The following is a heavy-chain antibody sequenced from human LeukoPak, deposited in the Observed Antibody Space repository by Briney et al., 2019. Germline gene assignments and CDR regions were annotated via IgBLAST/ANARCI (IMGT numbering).Heavy chain of an antibody. Sequence: DSVKGRFTISRDNSKSTLYLQVNSLRADDTAVYYCATGGDYDYWGQGTLVTVSS. CDR3: ATGGDYDY. D-gene: IGHD3-10*01. V-gene: IGHV3-23*01. J-gene: IGHJ4*02.